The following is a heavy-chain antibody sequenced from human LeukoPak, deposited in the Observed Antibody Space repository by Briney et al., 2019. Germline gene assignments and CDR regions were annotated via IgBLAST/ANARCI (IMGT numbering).Heavy chain of an antibody. D-gene: IGHD4-17*01. Sequence: GGSLRLSXAASGFTFSSYSMNWVRQAPGKGLEWVSYISGSSSTRYYADSVKGRFTISRDNAKNPLYLQMNSLRAEDTTVYYCARYGDYGAFDIWGQGTMVTVSS. CDR1: GFTFSSYS. J-gene: IGHJ3*02. CDR3: ARYGDYGAFDI. CDR2: ISGSSSTR. V-gene: IGHV3-48*01.